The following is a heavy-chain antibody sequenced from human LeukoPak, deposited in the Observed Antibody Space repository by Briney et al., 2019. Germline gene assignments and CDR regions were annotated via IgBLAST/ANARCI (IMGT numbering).Heavy chain of an antibody. CDR1: GGSVSSYY. CDR2: IYVSGST. D-gene: IGHD3-10*01. J-gene: IGHJ4*02. Sequence: SETLSLTCTASGGSVSSYYWSWIRQPAGKGLEWIGRIYVSGSTKYSPSLKSRVTMSLDTSKNQFSLKLSSVTAADTAVYFCARGVLWFGESSHHFDYWGQGTLVTVSS. CDR3: ARGVLWFGESSHHFDY. V-gene: IGHV4-4*07.